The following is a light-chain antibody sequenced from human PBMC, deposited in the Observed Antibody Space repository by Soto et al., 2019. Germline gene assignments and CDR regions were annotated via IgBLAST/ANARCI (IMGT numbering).Light chain of an antibody. CDR2: GAS. V-gene: IGKV3D-20*02. CDR1: QSVGSNY. CDR3: QQRSNWPIT. Sequence: EIVLTQFPGTLSLSPGERATLSCRASQSVGSNYLAWYQQRPGQAPRLLVYGASTRATGIPARFSGSGSGTEFTLTISSLEPEDFALYYCQQRSNWPITFGQGTRLEIK. J-gene: IGKJ5*01.